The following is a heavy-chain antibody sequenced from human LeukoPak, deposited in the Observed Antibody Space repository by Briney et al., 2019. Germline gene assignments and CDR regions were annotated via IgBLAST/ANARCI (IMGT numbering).Heavy chain of an antibody. CDR3: ARDRACSSTSCHTNWFDP. V-gene: IGHV3-74*01. CDR2: INSDGSST. Sequence: GGSLRLSCAASGFTFSSYWMHWVRQAPGKGLVWVSRINSDGSSTSYADPVKGRFTISRDNAKNTLYLQMNSLRAEDTAVYYCARDRACSSTSCHTNWFDPWGQGTLVTVSS. J-gene: IGHJ5*02. D-gene: IGHD2-2*01. CDR1: GFTFSSYW.